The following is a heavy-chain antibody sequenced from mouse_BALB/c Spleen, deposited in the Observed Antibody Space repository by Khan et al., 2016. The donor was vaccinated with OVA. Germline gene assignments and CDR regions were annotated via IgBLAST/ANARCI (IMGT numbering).Heavy chain of an antibody. Sequence: EVELVESGGDLMKPGGSLKLSCAASGFTFSTYGMSWVRQTPDKRLEWVATINSDGYYTYYPDSVQGRFTISRNNAKNTPYLQLSRLTSEDTAMYCCASQLTGSFAYWGQGTRVTVSA. J-gene: IGHJ3*01. D-gene: IGHD4-1*01. V-gene: IGHV5-6*01. CDR3: ASQLTGSFAY. CDR2: INSDGYYT. CDR1: GFTFSTYG.